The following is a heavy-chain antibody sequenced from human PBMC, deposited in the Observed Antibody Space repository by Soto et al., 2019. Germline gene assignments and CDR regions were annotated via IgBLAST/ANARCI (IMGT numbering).Heavy chain of an antibody. CDR2: ISGSGDST. CDR1: GFTFSSYA. Sequence: EVQLLESGGGLVQPGGSLRLSCAASGFTFSSYAMSWVRQAPGRGLEWVSSISGSGDSTYYADSVKGLFTISRDNSKNMLYLELNSLRAEDTALYYCARDRLASVVIEGTFYWGQGTLVTVSS. V-gene: IGHV3-23*01. J-gene: IGHJ4*02. CDR3: ARDRLASVVIEGTFY. D-gene: IGHD2-15*01.